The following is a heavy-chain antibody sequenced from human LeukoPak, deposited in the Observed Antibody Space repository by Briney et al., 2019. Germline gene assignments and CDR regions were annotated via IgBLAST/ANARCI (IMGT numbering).Heavy chain of an antibody. Sequence: ASVKVSCKASGYPFTGYYIHWVRQAPGQGLEWMGWFNPTSGRTKYAQKFEGRVTMTRDTSISTAYMEVSSLTSDDTAVYYCARVHGYNDLDYWGQGTLVTVSS. V-gene: IGHV1-2*02. CDR1: GYPFTGYY. CDR2: FNPTSGRT. CDR3: ARVHGYNDLDY. J-gene: IGHJ4*02. D-gene: IGHD5-24*01.